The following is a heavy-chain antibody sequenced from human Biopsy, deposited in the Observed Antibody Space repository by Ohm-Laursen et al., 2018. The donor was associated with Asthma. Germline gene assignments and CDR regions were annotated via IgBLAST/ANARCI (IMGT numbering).Heavy chain of an antibody. CDR2: IYYSGST. Sequence: SQTLSLTCTVSGGSISSGGYYWGWIRQSPGKGLEWIGHIYYSGSTYYNPSLKSRVSISLDTSKNQFSLSLTSVTAADTAVYYCARTTYGHDGFDPWGQGTLVTVSS. CDR3: ARTTYGHDGFDP. CDR1: GGSISSGGYY. V-gene: IGHV4-31*03. J-gene: IGHJ5*02. D-gene: IGHD4-17*01.